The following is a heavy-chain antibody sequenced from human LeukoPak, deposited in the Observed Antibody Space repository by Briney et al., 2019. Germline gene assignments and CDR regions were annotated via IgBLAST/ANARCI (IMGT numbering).Heavy chain of an antibody. D-gene: IGHD3-10*01. CDR2: IYYSGST. J-gene: IGHJ4*02. V-gene: IGHV4-59*12. Sequence: PSETLSLTCTVSGGSISSYYWSWIRQPPGKGLEWIGYIYYSGSTNYNPSLKSRVTISVDTSKNQFSLKLSSVTAADTAVYYCARRRITRYRPFDYWGQGTLVTVSS. CDR3: ARRRITRYRPFDY. CDR1: GGSISSYY.